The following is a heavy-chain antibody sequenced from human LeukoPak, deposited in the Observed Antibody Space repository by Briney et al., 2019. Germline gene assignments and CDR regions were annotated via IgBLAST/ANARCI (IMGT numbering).Heavy chain of an antibody. CDR1: GYTFTSYA. Sequence: GASVKVSCKASGYTFTSYAMHWVRQAPGQGLEWMGWINAGNGNTKYSQKFQGRVTIIRDTSASTAYMELRSLRSEDTAVYYCARGPLRQEVAATYYYYGMDVWGQGTTVTVSS. V-gene: IGHV1-3*01. D-gene: IGHD2-15*01. CDR2: INAGNGNT. J-gene: IGHJ6*02. CDR3: ARGPLRQEVAATYYYYGMDV.